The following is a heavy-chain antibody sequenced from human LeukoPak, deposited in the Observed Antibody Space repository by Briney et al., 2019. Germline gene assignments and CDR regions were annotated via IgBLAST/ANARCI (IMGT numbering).Heavy chain of an antibody. V-gene: IGHV6-1*01. Sequence: SQTLSLTCAISGDSVSSNSAAWNWIRQSPSRGLGWLGRTYYRSKWYNDYAVSVKSRITINPDTSKNQFSLQLNSVTPEDTAVYYCARVGRYSSGWYADAFDIWGQGTMVTVSS. J-gene: IGHJ3*02. CDR2: TYYRSKWYN. CDR1: GDSVSSNSAA. D-gene: IGHD6-19*01. CDR3: ARVGRYSSGWYADAFDI.